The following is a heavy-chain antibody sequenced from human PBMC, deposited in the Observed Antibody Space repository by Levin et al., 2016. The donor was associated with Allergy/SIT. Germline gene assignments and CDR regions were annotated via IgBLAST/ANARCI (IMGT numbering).Heavy chain of an antibody. J-gene: IGHJ6*02. Sequence: RQAPGKGLEWIGEINHSGSTNYNPSLKSRVTISVDTSKNQFSLKLSSVTAADTAVYYCARGEEYSSSSARSPGDYYYGMDVWGQGTTVTVSS. CDR3: ARGEEYSSSSARSPGDYYYGMDV. D-gene: IGHD6-6*01. CDR2: INHSGST. V-gene: IGHV4-34*01.